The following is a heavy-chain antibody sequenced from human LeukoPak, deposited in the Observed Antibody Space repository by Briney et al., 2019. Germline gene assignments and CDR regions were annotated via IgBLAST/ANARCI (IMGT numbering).Heavy chain of an antibody. CDR2: ISYDGRDK. D-gene: IGHD4-23*01. CDR1: GFTFSSYA. Sequence: GGSLRLSCAASGFTFSSYAMHWVRQAPGKGLEWVTVISYDGRDKYYADSVKGRFTISRDNSKNMLYLQMNSLRLEDTAMYYCATDYGGNSGTDYWGQGTLVTLSS. V-gene: IGHV3-30*04. J-gene: IGHJ4*02. CDR3: ATDYGGNSGTDY.